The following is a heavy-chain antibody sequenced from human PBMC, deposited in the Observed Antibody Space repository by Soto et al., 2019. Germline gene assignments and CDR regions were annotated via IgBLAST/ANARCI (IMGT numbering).Heavy chain of an antibody. Sequence: EVQLVQSGAEMKRPGESLTISCKASGYKFTTYWIGWVRQMPGKGLEWMGIVYPGDSETRYSPSFQGHVTVSADKSLSTAHRHWNSLWASDTAMYYCARHAAAGRYNWDALDIWGQGTNVTVSS. CDR2: VYPGDSET. CDR1: GYKFTTYW. V-gene: IGHV5-51*01. CDR3: ARHAAAGRYNWDALDI. J-gene: IGHJ3*02. D-gene: IGHD6-13*01.